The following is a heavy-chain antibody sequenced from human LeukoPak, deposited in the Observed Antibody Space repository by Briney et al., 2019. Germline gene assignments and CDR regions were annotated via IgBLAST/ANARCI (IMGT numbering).Heavy chain of an antibody. Sequence: SETLSLTCTVSGGSISSYYWSWIRQPPGKGLEWIGYIYYSGSTNYNPSLKSRVTISVDTSKNQFSLKLSSVTAADTAVYYCARKVVNHYYYYYYMDVWGKGTTVTVSS. J-gene: IGHJ6*03. V-gene: IGHV4-59*01. CDR1: GGSISSYY. CDR3: ARKVVNHYYYYYYMDV. CDR2: IYYSGST. D-gene: IGHD4-23*01.